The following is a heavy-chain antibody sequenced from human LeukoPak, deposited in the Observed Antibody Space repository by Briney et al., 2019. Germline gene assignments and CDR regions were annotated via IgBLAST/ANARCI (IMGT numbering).Heavy chain of an antibody. CDR3: ATSGWYQTGVY. V-gene: IGHV4-4*07. CDR1: GGSISSYY. J-gene: IGHJ4*02. D-gene: IGHD6-13*01. CDR2: IYTSGST. Sequence: SETLSLTCTVSGGSISSYYWSWIRQPAGKGLEWIGRIYTSGSTNYNPSLNSRVTISVDTSKNQFSLKVTSLTAADTAVYYCATSGWYQTGVYWGQGTLVTVSS.